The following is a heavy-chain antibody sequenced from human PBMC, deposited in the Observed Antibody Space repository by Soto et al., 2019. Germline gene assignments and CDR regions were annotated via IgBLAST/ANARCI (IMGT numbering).Heavy chain of an antibody. CDR2: IWYDGSNK. D-gene: IGHD6-6*01. Sequence: GGPLRLSCAASGFTFSSYGMHWVRQAPGKGLEWVAVIWYDGSNKYYADSVKGRFTISRDNSKNTLYLQMNSLRAEDTAVYYCARDQGGYSSSFYFDYWGQGTLVTVSS. V-gene: IGHV3-33*01. CDR3: ARDQGGYSSSFYFDY. J-gene: IGHJ4*02. CDR1: GFTFSSYG.